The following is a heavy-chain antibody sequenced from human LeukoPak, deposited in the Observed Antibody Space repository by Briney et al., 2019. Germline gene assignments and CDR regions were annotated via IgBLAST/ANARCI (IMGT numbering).Heavy chain of an antibody. J-gene: IGHJ4*02. CDR2: INSDGSST. V-gene: IGHV3-74*01. Sequence: SGGSLRLSCAASGFTFSSYWMHWVRQAPGKGLVWVSRINSDGSSTTYADSVKGRFTISRDNSKNTLYLQMNILRAEDTAVYYCARDGGGANTLDYWGQGTLVTVSS. CDR3: ARDGGGANTLDY. CDR1: GFTFSSYW. D-gene: IGHD1-26*01.